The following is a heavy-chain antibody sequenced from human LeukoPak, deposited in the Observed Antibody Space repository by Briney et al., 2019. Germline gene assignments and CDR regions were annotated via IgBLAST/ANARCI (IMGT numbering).Heavy chain of an antibody. CDR2: IYYSGST. Sequence: SETLSLTCTVSGGPISSYYWSWMRQPPGKGLDWIGYIYYSGSTNYNPSLKRRVTISVDTSKNQFSLKLSSVTAADTAVYYCARQGGGFWYFDLWGRGTLVTVSS. CDR1: GGPISSYY. V-gene: IGHV4-59*08. J-gene: IGHJ2*01. D-gene: IGHD6-25*01. CDR3: ARQGGGFWYFDL.